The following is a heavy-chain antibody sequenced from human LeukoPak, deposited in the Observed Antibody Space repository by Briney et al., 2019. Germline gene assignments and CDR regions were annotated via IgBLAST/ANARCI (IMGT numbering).Heavy chain of an antibody. J-gene: IGHJ3*02. CDR2: INPSGGST. CDR3: AREGQIVYAFDT. D-gene: IGHD3-22*01. Sequence: ASVKVSCKASGYTFTSYYMHWVRQAPGQGLKWMGIINPSGGSTSYAQKFQGRVTMTRDMSTSTVYMELSSLRSEDTAVYYCAREGQIVYAFDTWGQGTMVTVSS. CDR1: GYTFTSYY. V-gene: IGHV1-46*01.